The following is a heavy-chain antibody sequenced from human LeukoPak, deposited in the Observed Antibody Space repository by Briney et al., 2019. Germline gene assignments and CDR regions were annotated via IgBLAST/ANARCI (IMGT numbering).Heavy chain of an antibody. D-gene: IGHD3-22*01. CDR3: ARDRVYGYYYDSSGYSVYAFDI. J-gene: IGHJ3*02. V-gene: IGHV1-2*06. CDR2: INPNSGGT. CDR1: GYTFNGYY. Sequence: ASVKVSCKASGYTFNGYYMHWVRQAPGQGLEWMGRINPNSGGTNYAQKFKGRVTMTRDTSISTAYMELSRLRSDDTAVYYCARDRVYGYYYDSSGYSVYAFDIWGRRTMVTVSS.